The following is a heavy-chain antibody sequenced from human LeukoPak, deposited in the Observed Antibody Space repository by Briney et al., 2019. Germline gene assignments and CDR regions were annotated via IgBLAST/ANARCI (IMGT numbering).Heavy chain of an antibody. Sequence: SETLSLTCTVSGVSISSSNSYWGWIRQPAGKGLEWIGRIYTSGSTNYNPSLKSRVTMSVDTSKNQFSLKLSSVTAADTAVYYCARGSYYYDSSGYYTWGQGTLVTVSS. V-gene: IGHV4-61*02. CDR1: GVSISSSNSY. D-gene: IGHD3-22*01. J-gene: IGHJ4*02. CDR3: ARGSYYYDSSGYYT. CDR2: IYTSGST.